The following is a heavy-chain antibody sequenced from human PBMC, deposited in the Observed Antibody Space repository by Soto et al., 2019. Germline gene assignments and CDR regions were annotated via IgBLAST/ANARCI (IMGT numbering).Heavy chain of an antibody. CDR2: IYNGGST. D-gene: IGHD3-3*01. V-gene: IGHV4-30-4*01. CDR3: ARAPVGLDTISYFDY. CDR1: GDSVSSVGFH. Sequence: TLSLTCTVSGDSVSSVGFHWAWLRRPPGKGLEWIGYIYNGGSTYYRPSLESRMHMSLDATRSHYSLRLTSVTAADTAVYFCARAPVGLDTISYFDYWGQGKLVTVSS. J-gene: IGHJ4*02.